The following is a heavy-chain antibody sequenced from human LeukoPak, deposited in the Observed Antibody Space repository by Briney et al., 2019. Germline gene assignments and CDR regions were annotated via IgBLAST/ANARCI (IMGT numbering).Heavy chain of an antibody. CDR2: ISSSSSYI. D-gene: IGHD3-3*01. J-gene: IGHJ5*02. CDR1: RFTFNTYT. V-gene: IGHV3-21*01. Sequence: PGGSLRLSCSASRFTFNTYTMNWVRQAPGRGLEWVSSISSSSSYIYYADSVKGRFTISRDNAKNSLYLQMNSLRAEDTAVYYCARDPAVYYDFWSGYYTGNWFDPXXQGXLVTVSS. CDR3: ARDPAVYYDFWSGYYTGNWFDP.